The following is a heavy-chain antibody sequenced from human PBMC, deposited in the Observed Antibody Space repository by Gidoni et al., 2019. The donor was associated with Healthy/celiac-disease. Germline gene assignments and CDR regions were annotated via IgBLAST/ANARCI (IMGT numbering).Heavy chain of an antibody. D-gene: IGHD3-3*01. CDR1: GGSISRSSYS. CDR3: ASHRRETIFGVVISKNWFDP. Sequence: QLQLQESGPGLVKPSETLSLTCTVSGGSISRSSYSWGWLRQPPGKGLEWIGSIYYSGSTYYNPSLKSRVTISVDTSKNQFSLKLSSVTAADTAVYYCASHRRETIFGVVISKNWFDPWGQGTLVTVSS. J-gene: IGHJ5*02. V-gene: IGHV4-39*01. CDR2: IYYSGST.